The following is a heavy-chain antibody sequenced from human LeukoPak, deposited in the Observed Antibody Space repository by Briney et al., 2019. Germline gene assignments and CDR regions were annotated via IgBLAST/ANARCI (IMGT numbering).Heavy chain of an antibody. CDR1: GFTFDDYA. V-gene: IGHV3-9*03. J-gene: IGHJ4*02. Sequence: GGSLRLSCAASGFTFDDYAMHWVRQAPGKGLEWVSGISWNSGSIGYADSVKGRFTISRDNAKNSLYLQMNSLRAEDMALYYCAKGQVDIVATIFDYWGQGTLVTVSS. CDR2: ISWNSGSI. CDR3: AKGQVDIVATIFDY. D-gene: IGHD5-12*01.